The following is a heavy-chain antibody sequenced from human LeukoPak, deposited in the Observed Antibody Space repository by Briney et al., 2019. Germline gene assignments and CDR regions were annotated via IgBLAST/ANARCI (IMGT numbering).Heavy chain of an antibody. CDR2: MNPYSTNT. Sequence: ASVKVSCKASEYTFANYDITWVRQAPGRGLEWMGWMNPYSTNTGYARKFQGRLSMTRDTSITTAYTELSSLTSEDTAVYYCARATRGGLLSEFWGQGSPITVSS. V-gene: IGHV1-8*01. D-gene: IGHD2-15*01. J-gene: IGHJ4*02. CDR3: ARATRGGLLSEF. CDR1: EYTFANYD.